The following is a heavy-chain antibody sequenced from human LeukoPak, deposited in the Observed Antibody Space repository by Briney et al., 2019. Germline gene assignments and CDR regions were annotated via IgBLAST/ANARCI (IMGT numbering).Heavy chain of an antibody. Sequence: PSETLSLTCSVSGGSINSSSYFWGWIRQPPGKGLEWIGSIYYSGSTYYNPSLKSRVTISVDTSKNQFSLKLRSVTAADTALYYCARAPGAYSGYELDYWGQGTLVTVSS. J-gene: IGHJ4*02. D-gene: IGHD5-12*01. V-gene: IGHV4-39*07. CDR1: GGSINSSSYF. CDR2: IYYSGST. CDR3: ARAPGAYSGYELDY.